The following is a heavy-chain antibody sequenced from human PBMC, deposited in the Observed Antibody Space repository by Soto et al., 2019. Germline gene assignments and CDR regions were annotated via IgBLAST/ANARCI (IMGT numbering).Heavy chain of an antibody. D-gene: IGHD4-17*01. CDR2: IIPILGIP. J-gene: IGHJ5*02. CDR3: ARGGVVDYGDYNT. V-gene: IGHV1-69*02. Sequence: QVNLVQSGAEVRKPGSSVKVSCKTSGATLNNYIIGWVRQAPGQGLEWMGRIIPILGIPNYSQRFQDRLTITADRSTNTLYMELSSLRSDDTAIYFCARGGVVDYGDYNTWGQGTLVTVSS. CDR1: GATLNNYI.